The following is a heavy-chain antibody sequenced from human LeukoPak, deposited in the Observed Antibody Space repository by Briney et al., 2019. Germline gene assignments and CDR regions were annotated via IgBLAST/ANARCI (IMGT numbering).Heavy chain of an antibody. V-gene: IGHV1-18*04. CDR1: GYTFTGYY. CDR3: ARVSTVVSWFDP. D-gene: IGHD4-23*01. J-gene: IGHJ5*02. CDR2: ISAYNGNT. Sequence: ASVKVSCKASGYTFTGYYMHWVRQAPGQGLEWMGWISAYNGNTNYAQKLQGRVTMTTDTSTSTAYMELRSLRSDDTAVYYCARVSTVVSWFDPWGQGTLVTVSS.